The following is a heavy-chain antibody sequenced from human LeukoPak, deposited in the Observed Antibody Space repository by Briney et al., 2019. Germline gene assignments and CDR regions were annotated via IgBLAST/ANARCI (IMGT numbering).Heavy chain of an antibody. CDR2: IKSKTDGGTA. CDR1: GLIFSSSA. CDR3: TTVSAAVEDGEGY. J-gene: IGHJ4*02. D-gene: IGHD6-13*01. V-gene: IGHV3-15*01. Sequence: GGSLRLSCAASGLIFSSSAMSWVRQAPGKGLEWVGRIKSKTDGGTADYAAPVKGRFTISRDDSKNTLYLQMNSLKTEDTAVYYCTTVSAAVEDGEGYWGQGTLVTVSS.